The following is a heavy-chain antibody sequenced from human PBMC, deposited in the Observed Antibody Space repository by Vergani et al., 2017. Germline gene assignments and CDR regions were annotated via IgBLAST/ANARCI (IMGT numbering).Heavy chain of an antibody. CDR2: IYYSGTV. V-gene: IGHV4-39*01. J-gene: IGHJ5*01. Sequence: QLHLQESGPGVVKPSEPLSLTCTVSGGSLSSHSYYWAWIRQTPGKGLEWIGNIYYSGTVYYHPSLKSRATISIDTSRNQFSLKLTSVTAADTSVYYCARLGYSSRSYFDSWGQGTLVTVSS. CDR3: ARLGYSSRSYFDS. D-gene: IGHD3-10*01. CDR1: GGSLSSHSYY.